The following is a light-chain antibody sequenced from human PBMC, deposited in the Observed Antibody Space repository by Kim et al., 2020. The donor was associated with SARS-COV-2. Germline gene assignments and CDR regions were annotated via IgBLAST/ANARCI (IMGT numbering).Light chain of an antibody. CDR2: KAS. CDR1: QSISSW. J-gene: IGKJ1*01. V-gene: IGKV1-5*03. CDR3: QQYNSYSLT. Sequence: ASGGDRVTITCRASQSISSWLAWYQQKPGKAPKRLIYKASSLESGVPSRFSGSGSGTEFTLTISSLQPDDFATYYCQQYNSYSLTFGQGTKVDIK.